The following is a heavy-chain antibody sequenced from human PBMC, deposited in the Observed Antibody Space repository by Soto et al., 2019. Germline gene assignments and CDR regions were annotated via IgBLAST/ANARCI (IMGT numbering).Heavy chain of an antibody. Sequence: QVQLQQWGAGLLKPSETLSLTCAVYGGSFSGYYWSWIRQPPGKGLEWIGEINHSGSTNYNPSLTSRVTISVDTAKNQFSLKLSSVTAADTAVYYCAREDSSGYSNWFDPWGQGTLVTVSS. J-gene: IGHJ5*02. D-gene: IGHD3-22*01. CDR3: AREDSSGYSNWFDP. V-gene: IGHV4-34*01. CDR1: GGSFSGYY. CDR2: INHSGST.